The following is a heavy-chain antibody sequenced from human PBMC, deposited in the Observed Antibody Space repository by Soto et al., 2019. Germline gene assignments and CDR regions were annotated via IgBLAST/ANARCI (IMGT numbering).Heavy chain of an antibody. D-gene: IGHD2-15*01. CDR1: GYTFTSYA. V-gene: IGHV1-3*01. J-gene: IGHJ4*02. CDR2: INAGNGNT. CDR3: ASRYCSGGSCAYIFDY. Sequence: ASVKVSCKASGYTFTSYAMHWVRQAPGQRLEWMGWINAGNGNTKYSQKFQGRVTITRDTSASTAYMELSSLRSEDTAVYYCASRYCSGGSCAYIFDYWGQGTLVTVSS.